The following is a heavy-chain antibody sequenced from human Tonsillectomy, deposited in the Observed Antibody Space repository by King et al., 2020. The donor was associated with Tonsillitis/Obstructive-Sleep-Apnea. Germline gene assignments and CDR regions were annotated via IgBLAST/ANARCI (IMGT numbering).Heavy chain of an antibody. V-gene: IGHV5-51*01. CDR2: IFPGDSDT. J-gene: IGHJ3*02. CDR1: GYSFTSYW. D-gene: IGHD1-1*01. Sequence: VQLVESGAEVKKPGESLKISCKGSGYSFTSYWIGWVRQMPGKGLEWMGIIFPGDSDTRYSPSFQGQVTISADKSISTAYLQWSSLKASDTAMYYCARHRVQDNWNDRDAFDIWGQGTMVTVSS. CDR3: ARHRVQDNWNDRDAFDI.